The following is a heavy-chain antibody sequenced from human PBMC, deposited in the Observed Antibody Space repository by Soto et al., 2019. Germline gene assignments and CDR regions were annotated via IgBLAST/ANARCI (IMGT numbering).Heavy chain of an antibody. J-gene: IGHJ4*02. V-gene: IGHV3-23*01. CDR3: AKRESTDWQNYFDH. Sequence: PGGSLRLSCAASGFTFSTYAMSWVRQAPGKGLEWVSTLSAGGVSTYYADSVKGRFTISRDNSKNTLYLQMNSLRAEDTAVYYCAKRESTDWQNYFDHWGQGTLVTVSS. CDR2: LSAGGVST. CDR1: GFTFSTYA. D-gene: IGHD3-9*01.